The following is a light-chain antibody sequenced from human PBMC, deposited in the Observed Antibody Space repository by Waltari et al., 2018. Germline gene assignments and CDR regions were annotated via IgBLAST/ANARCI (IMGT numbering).Light chain of an antibody. V-gene: IGKV3-15*01. CDR1: QSVTSR. CDR2: GAS. Sequence: EIVLTQSPATLSVSAGETATLSCRASQSVTSRLAWYQQKPGQAPRLLIYGASTRATVVPARFIGSESGTDFTLTISSLQSEDFAVYYGQQYNEWPKTFGQGTKVEIK. CDR3: QQYNEWPKT. J-gene: IGKJ1*01.